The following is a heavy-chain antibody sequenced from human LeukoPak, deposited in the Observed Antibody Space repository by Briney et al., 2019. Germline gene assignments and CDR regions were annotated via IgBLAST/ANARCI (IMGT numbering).Heavy chain of an antibody. J-gene: IGHJ6*03. CDR3: ARSPVMITFGGVIVNPYYYYYYMDV. Sequence: SVKVSCKASGYTFTSYDINWVRQATGQGLEWMGGIIPIFGTANYAQKFQGRVTITADESTSTAYMELSSLRSEDTAVYYCARSPVMITFGGVIVNPYYYYYYMDVWGKGTTVTISS. V-gene: IGHV1-69*13. D-gene: IGHD3-16*02. CDR1: GYTFTSYD. CDR2: IIPIFGTA.